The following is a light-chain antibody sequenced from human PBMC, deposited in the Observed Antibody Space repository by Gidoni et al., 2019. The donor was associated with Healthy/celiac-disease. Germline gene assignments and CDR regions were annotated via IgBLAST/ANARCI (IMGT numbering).Light chain of an antibody. V-gene: IGKV1-39*01. CDR1: QSISSY. Sequence: DIQMTQSPSSLSVSVGDRDTITCRASQSISSYLNLYQQKPGKAPKLLIYAASSLQSGVPSRFSCSGPATDFNLTISSLQPEDFATYYCQQSYRTPPGTFGQGTKLEI. J-gene: IGKJ2*01. CDR2: AAS. CDR3: QQSYRTPPGT.